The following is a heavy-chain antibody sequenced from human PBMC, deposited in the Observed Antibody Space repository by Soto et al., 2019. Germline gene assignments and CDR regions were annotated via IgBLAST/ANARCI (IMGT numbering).Heavy chain of an antibody. J-gene: IGHJ4*02. V-gene: IGHV3-21*01. CDR3: ARDHRQWELLFDY. CDR1: GFTFSSYS. D-gene: IGHD1-26*01. CDR2: ISSSSSYI. Sequence: PGGSLRLSCAASGFTFSSYSMNWVRQAPGKGLEWVSSISSSSSYIYYADSVKGRFTISRDNAKNSLYLQMNSPRAEDTAVYYCARDHRQWELLFDYWGQGTLVTVSS.